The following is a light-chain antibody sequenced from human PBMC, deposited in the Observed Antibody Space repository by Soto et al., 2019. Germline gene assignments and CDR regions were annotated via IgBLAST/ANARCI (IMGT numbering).Light chain of an antibody. CDR3: MQALQTPRT. Sequence: DIVMTQSPLSLPVTPGEPASISCRSSQSLLHSEGYNYLDWHLQKPGQSPQLLIYLGSTRASGVPDRFSGSGSGTDFTLKISRVEAEDVGVYYCMQALQTPRTFGQGTKVEFK. CDR1: QSLLHSEGYNY. V-gene: IGKV2-28*01. J-gene: IGKJ1*01. CDR2: LGS.